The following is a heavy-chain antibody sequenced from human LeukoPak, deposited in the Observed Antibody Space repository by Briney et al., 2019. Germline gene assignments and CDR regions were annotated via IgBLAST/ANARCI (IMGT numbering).Heavy chain of an antibody. J-gene: IGHJ6*02. CDR1: GFTFSSYA. V-gene: IGHV3-30-3*01. CDR3: ARDFGYDYMDYGMDV. D-gene: IGHD3-22*01. Sequence: GGSLRLSCAASGFTFSSYAMHWVRQAPGKGLEWVAVISYDGSNKYYADSVKGRFTISRDNSKNTLYLQMNSLRAEDTAVYYCARDFGYDYMDYGMDVWGQGTTVTVSS. CDR2: ISYDGSNK.